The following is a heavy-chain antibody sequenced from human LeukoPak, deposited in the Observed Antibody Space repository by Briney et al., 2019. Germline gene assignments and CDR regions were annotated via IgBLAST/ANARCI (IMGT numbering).Heavy chain of an antibody. J-gene: IGHJ4*02. D-gene: IGHD5-24*01. Sequence: SETLSLTGTVSGGSISSSSFYWGWIRQPPGKGLEWIGSFYHSGSTYYNPSLKSRVTISVDTSKNQFSLKLISVTAADTAVYYCARPDNYWGQGTLVTVSS. CDR2: FYHSGST. CDR3: ARPDNY. CDR1: GGSISSSSFY. V-gene: IGHV4-39*01.